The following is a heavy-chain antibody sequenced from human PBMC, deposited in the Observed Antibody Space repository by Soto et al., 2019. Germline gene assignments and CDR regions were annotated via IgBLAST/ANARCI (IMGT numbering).Heavy chain of an antibody. V-gene: IGHV3-9*01. D-gene: IGHD3-9*01. Sequence: EVQLVESGGGLVQPGRSLRLSCAASGFTFDDYAMHWVRQAPGKGLEWVSGISWNSGSIGYADSVKGRFTISRDNAKNSLYLQMNSLRAEDTALYYCARGNDILTGYLDYWGQGTLVTVSS. CDR3: ARGNDILTGYLDY. CDR2: ISWNSGSI. J-gene: IGHJ4*02. CDR1: GFTFDDYA.